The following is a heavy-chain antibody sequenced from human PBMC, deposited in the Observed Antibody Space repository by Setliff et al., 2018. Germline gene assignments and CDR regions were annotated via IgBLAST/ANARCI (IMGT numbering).Heavy chain of an antibody. CDR2: IYYSGNT. V-gene: IGHV4-39*01. J-gene: IGHJ4*02. D-gene: IGHD1-1*01. CDR3: ARTGTYRYFDY. CDR1: GGSIAGSTYY. Sequence: SETLSLTCNVSGGSIAGSTYYWGWIRQPPGKGLEWIGRIYYSGNTYYNSSLRSRVTISVDTSKNQFSLKLSSVTAADTAVYYCARTGTYRYFDYWGQGTLVTAPQ.